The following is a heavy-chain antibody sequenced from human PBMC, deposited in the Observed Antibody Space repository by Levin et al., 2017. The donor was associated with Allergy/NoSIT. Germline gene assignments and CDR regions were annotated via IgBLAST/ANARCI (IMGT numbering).Heavy chain of an antibody. CDR3: AILMYGRHSSGYSTKWFDT. CDR1: GGSIDRSNHY. V-gene: IGHV4-39*07. J-gene: IGHJ5*02. Sequence: PGGSLRLSCTVSGGSIDRSNHYWAWIRQPPGKGLEWIGNIFYSGSTYYNPSLKSRVTISVDTSKNQFSLRMTSVTAADTAIYSCAILMYGRHSSGYSTKWFDTWGQGTLVTVSS. CDR2: IFYSGST. D-gene: IGHD3-22*01.